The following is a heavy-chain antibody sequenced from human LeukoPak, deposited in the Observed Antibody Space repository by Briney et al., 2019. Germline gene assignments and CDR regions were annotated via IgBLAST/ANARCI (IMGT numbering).Heavy chain of an antibody. CDR1: GGSFSGYY. V-gene: IGHV4-34*01. CDR2: INHSGST. J-gene: IGHJ4*02. Sequence: SETLSLTCAVYGGSFSGYYWSWIRQPPGKGLEWIGEINHSGSTNYNPSLKSRVTISVGTSKNQFSLKLSSVTAADTAVYYCARGGVVAGFPLGYWGQGTLVTVSS. D-gene: IGHD3-16*01. CDR3: ARGGVVAGFPLGY.